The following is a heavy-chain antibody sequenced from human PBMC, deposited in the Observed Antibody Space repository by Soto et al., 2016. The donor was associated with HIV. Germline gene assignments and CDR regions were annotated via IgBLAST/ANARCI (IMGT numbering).Heavy chain of an antibody. D-gene: IGHD2-15*01. V-gene: IGHV1-2*02. CDR2: INPNNGDT. J-gene: IGHJ4*02. CDR1: GYSFSDYY. CDR3: TKDCGLGGTRDY. Sequence: QVRLVQSGAEMKKPGASVKVSCQTSGYSFSDYYVHWVRQTPGQGLEWMGWINPNNGDTRYAQKFQGRVTMTRDTSINTAYMELSSLRTDDAAVYYCTKDCGLGGTRDYWGQGTLVTVSS.